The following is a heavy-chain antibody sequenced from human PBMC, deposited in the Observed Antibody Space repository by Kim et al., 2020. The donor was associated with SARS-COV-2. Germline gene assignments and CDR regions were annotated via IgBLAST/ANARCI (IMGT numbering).Heavy chain of an antibody. J-gene: IGHJ5*02. D-gene: IGHD3-10*01. CDR1: GGSFSDYY. Sequence: SETLSLTCALYGGSFSDYYWTWIRQPPERGLEWIGEINHSGSTNYNASLRSRVTISMDMSKNQFSLNLNSVTAADTAVYYCARGSRGARSSGYNWFDPWG. V-gene: IGHV4-34*01. CDR2: INHSGST. CDR3: ARGSRGARSSGYNWFDP.